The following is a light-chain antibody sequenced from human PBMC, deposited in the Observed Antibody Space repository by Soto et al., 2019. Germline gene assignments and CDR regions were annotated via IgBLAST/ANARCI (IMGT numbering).Light chain of an antibody. CDR2: DAS. CDR1: QSVSSY. J-gene: IGKJ4*01. Sequence: EIVLTQSPATLSLSPGERATLSCRASQSVSSYLAWYQQKPGQAPRLLIYDASNRATGIPARFSGSGSGTDFTLTIISLEPEDFAVYYCQQRSNGPPLTFGGGTKVEIK. CDR3: QQRSNGPPLT. V-gene: IGKV3-11*01.